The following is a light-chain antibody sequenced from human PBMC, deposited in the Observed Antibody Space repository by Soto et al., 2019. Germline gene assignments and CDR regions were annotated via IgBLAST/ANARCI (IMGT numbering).Light chain of an antibody. CDR1: QSISSW. J-gene: IGKJ1*01. V-gene: IGKV1-5*01. CDR2: DAS. CDR3: QQYNSYSVT. Sequence: DIQMTQSPSTLSASVGDRVTITCRASQSISSWLAWYQQKPGKAPKLLIYDASSFESGVPSRFSGSGTGTEFTRTISSLQPDDFATYYCQQYNSYSVTFGPGTKVEIK.